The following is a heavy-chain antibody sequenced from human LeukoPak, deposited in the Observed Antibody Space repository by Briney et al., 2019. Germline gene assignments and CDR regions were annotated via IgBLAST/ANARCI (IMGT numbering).Heavy chain of an antibody. D-gene: IGHD3-10*01. CDR2: IYYSGST. CDR3: ARYPGLEGTGSRGAFDY. V-gene: IGHV4-59*01. CDR1: GGSIGSYY. Sequence: SETLSLTCTVSGGSIGSYYWSWIRQPPGKGLEWIGYIYYSGSTNYNPSLKSRVTISVDTSKNQFSLKLNSVTAADTAVYYCARYPGLEGTGSRGAFDYWGQGALVTVSS. J-gene: IGHJ4*02.